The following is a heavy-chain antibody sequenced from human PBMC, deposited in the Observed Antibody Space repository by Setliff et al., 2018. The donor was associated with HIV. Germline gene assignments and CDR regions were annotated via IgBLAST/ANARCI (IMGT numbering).Heavy chain of an antibody. D-gene: IGHD3-3*01. CDR1: GYTFTNYA. V-gene: IGHV7-4-1*02. Sequence: ASVKVSCKASGYTFTNYAMNWVRQAPGQGLEWMGWINTNTGNPTYAQGFTGRCVFSLDTSVSTAFLQISSLQAEDTAVYYCARAPPRITIFGVVVSSDYYNYYMDVWGKGTTVTVSS. J-gene: IGHJ6*03. CDR2: INTNTGNP. CDR3: ARAPPRITIFGVVVSSDYYNYYMDV.